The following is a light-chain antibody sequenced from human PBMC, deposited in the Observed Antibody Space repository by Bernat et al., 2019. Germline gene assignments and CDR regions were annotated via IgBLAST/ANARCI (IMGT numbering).Light chain of an antibody. V-gene: IGLV2-23*02. J-gene: IGLJ3*02. CDR3: CSHTGRTCWG. Sequence: QSALTQPASVSGSPGQSITISCTATNSDVGSYDHVSWYQQHPGKVPKLMIYEVTRRPSGVSNRFSGSKSGNPAYLTISGLQAEGEADYYCCSHTGRTCWGFGRGTRLTVL. CDR2: EVT. CDR1: NSDVGSYDH.